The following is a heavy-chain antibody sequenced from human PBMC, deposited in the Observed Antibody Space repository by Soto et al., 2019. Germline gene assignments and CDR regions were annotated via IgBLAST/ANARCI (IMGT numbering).Heavy chain of an antibody. D-gene: IGHD6-19*01. CDR1: GFTFSSYG. CDR2: IWYEGSNK. V-gene: IGHV3-33*01. CDR3: ARDHSGWRNYYYSGMDV. Sequence: VQLVESGGGVVQPGRSLRLSCAASGFTFSSYGMHWVRQAPGKGLAWVAVIWYEGSNKYYADSVKGRFTISRDNSKNTLYLQMNSLRAEDTAVYYCARDHSGWRNYYYSGMDVWGQGTTVTVSS. J-gene: IGHJ6*02.